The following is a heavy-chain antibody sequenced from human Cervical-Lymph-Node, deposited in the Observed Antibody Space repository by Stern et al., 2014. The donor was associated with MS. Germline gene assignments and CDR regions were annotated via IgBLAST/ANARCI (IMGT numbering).Heavy chain of an antibody. J-gene: IGHJ4*02. D-gene: IGHD3-22*01. CDR2: VNTREGSA. CDR3: ARDEMGSDFSGYYYGGLDY. Sequence: VQLVESGAEVKKPGASVRVSCKASGYNFTSHYIHWVRLAPGQGLEWMGTVNTREGSAFYAKRFQGRVTMTSDTSTSTVHMELSSLRSEDTAVYYCARDEMGSDFSGYYYGGLDYWGQGTLVTVSS. CDR1: GYNFTSHY. V-gene: IGHV1-46*01.